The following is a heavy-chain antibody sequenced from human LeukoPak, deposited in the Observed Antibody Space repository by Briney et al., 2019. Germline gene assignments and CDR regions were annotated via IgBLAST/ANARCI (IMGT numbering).Heavy chain of an antibody. J-gene: IGHJ5*02. V-gene: IGHV4-38-2*02. D-gene: IGHD3-10*01. CDR1: GYSFTSGYY. Sequence: PSETLSLTCAVSGYSFTSGYYWGWSRPPPGKGLELIGSIYHSGSTYYNPSLKSRVTISVDTSKNQFSLKLSSVTAADTAVYYCARDRRWFGDASGDWFDPWGQGTLVTVSS. CDR2: IYHSGST. CDR3: ARDRRWFGDASGDWFDP.